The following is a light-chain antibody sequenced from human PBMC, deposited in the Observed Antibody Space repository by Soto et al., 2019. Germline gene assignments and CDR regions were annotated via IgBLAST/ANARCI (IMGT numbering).Light chain of an antibody. J-gene: IGKJ4*01. Sequence: EIVLTQSPGTLSLSPGERATLSCRASQTISSNYLAWYQQKPGQAPRLFIYGASRRATGIPDRFSGSGSGTDFTLTISRLQPEDFALYYCQQYGSSLIFGGGTKVEIK. CDR1: QTISSNY. V-gene: IGKV3-20*01. CDR3: QQYGSSLI. CDR2: GAS.